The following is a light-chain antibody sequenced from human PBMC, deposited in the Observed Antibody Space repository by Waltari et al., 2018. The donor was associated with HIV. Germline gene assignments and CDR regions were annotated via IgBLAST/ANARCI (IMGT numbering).Light chain of an antibody. CDR3: SAWDFSLGAWV. CDR1: SNNVDYQG. V-gene: IGLV10-54*04. CDR2: RNN. Sequence: QAGLTQPPSVSKALRQTATLTCTGNSNNVDYQGAAWLQQHPGHPPKLLSYRNNNRPAGISERFPASRAGNTTSLTIAGLQPEDEADYYCSAWDFSLGAWVFGGGTKLTVL. J-gene: IGLJ3*02.